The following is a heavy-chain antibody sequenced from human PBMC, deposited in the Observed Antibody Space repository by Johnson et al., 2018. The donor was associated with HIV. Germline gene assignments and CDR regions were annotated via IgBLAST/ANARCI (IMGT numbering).Heavy chain of an antibody. CDR2: ISYDGSNK. CDR3: ARRCSSSSCSHGAFDI. V-gene: IGHV3-30*04. J-gene: IGHJ3*02. Sequence: QVQLVESGGGVVQPGRSLRLSCAASGFTFSSYAMHWVRQAPGKGLEWVAVISYDGSNKYYADSVKGRFTISRDNSKNTLYLQINSLRAEDTAVYYCARRCSSSSCSHGAFDIWGQGTVVTVSS. D-gene: IGHD2-2*01. CDR1: GFTFSSYA.